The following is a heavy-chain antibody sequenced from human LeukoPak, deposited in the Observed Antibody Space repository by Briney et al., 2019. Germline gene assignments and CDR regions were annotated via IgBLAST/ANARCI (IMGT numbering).Heavy chain of an antibody. Sequence: SETLSLTCTVSGGSISSYYWSWIRQPPGKGLEWIGYIYYSGSTNYIPSLKSRVTISVDTSKNQFSLKLSSVTAADTAVYYCARLKRLTTVAYWYFDLWGRGTLVTVSS. J-gene: IGHJ2*01. CDR1: GGSISSYY. V-gene: IGHV4-59*08. CDR3: ARLKRLTTVAYWYFDL. CDR2: IYYSGST. D-gene: IGHD4-23*01.